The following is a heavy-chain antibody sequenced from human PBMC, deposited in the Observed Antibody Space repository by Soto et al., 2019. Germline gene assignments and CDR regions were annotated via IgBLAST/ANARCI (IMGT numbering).Heavy chain of an antibody. J-gene: IGHJ5*02. Sequence: SVQVSCKASGGTFSSDAISWVRQAPGQGLEWMGGIIPIFGTANYAQKFQGRVTITADESTSTAYMELSSLRSEDTAVYYCAGDYGRDWFDPWGQGTLVTVPQ. D-gene: IGHD4-17*01. V-gene: IGHV1-69*13. CDR3: AGDYGRDWFDP. CDR1: GGTFSSDA. CDR2: IIPIFGTA.